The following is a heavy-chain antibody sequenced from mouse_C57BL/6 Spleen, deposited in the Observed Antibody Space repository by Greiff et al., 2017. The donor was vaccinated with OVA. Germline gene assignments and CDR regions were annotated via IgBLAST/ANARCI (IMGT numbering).Heavy chain of an antibody. V-gene: IGHV5-17*01. CDR2: ISSGSSTI. J-gene: IGHJ3*01. CDR3: ARGDNWAWFAY. CDR1: GFTFSDYG. D-gene: IGHD4-1*01. Sequence: EVHLVESGGGLVKPGGSLKLSCAASGFTFSDYGMHWVRQAPEKGLEWVAYISSGSSTIYYADTVKGRFTISRDNAKNTLFLQMTSLRSEDTAMYYCARGDNWAWFAYWGQGTLVTVSA.